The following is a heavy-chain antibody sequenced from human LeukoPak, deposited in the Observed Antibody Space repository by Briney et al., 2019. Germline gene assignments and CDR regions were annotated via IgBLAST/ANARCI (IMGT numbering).Heavy chain of an antibody. CDR3: ARVYGGNKFWYFDL. J-gene: IGHJ2*01. Sequence: SETLSLTCTVSGGSISSSSYYWGWIRQPPGKGLEWIGYIYYSGSTYYNPSLKSRVTISVDTSKNQFSLKLSSVTAADTAVYYCARVYGGNKFWYFDLWGRGTLVTVSS. V-gene: IGHV4-30-4*08. D-gene: IGHD4-23*01. CDR2: IYYSGST. CDR1: GGSISSSSYY.